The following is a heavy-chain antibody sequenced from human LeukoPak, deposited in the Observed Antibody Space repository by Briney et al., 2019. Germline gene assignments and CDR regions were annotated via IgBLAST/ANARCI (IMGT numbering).Heavy chain of an antibody. CDR2: ISHSGST. CDR1: GGSFSGFY. CDR3: AGTYYDILTGYWTNWLDP. Sequence: SETLSLTCAVSGGSFSGFYWSWIRQPPGKGLEWIGEISHSGSTNYNPSLKSRVTISVDTSKNQFSLKLSSVTAADTAVYYCAGTYYDILTGYWTNWLDPWGQGTLVAVSS. D-gene: IGHD3-9*01. V-gene: IGHV4-34*01. J-gene: IGHJ5*02.